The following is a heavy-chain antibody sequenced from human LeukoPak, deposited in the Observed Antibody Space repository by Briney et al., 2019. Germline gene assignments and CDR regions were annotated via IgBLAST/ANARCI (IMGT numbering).Heavy chain of an antibody. CDR1: GGSISSSNW. Sequence: KPSETLSLTCAVSGGSISSSNWWSWVRQPPGKGLERIGEIYHSGSTNYNPSLKSRVTISVDTSKNQFSLKLSSVTAADTAVYYCARDQGYSGYGLYYYGMDVWGKGTTVTVSS. CDR2: IYHSGST. D-gene: IGHD5-12*01. J-gene: IGHJ6*04. V-gene: IGHV4-4*02. CDR3: ARDQGYSGYGLYYYGMDV.